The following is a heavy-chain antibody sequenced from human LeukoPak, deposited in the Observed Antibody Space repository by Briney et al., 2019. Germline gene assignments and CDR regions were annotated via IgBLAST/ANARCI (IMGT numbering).Heavy chain of an antibody. J-gene: IGHJ3*02. CDR3: AVVVVAATAFDI. Sequence: GGSLRLSCAASGFTFSSYWMHWVRQAPGKGLVWVSRINSDGSSTSYADSVKGRFTISRDNAKNTLYLQMNSLRAEDTAAYYCAVVVVAATAFDIWGQGTMVTVSS. V-gene: IGHV3-74*01. CDR2: INSDGSST. CDR1: GFTFSSYW. D-gene: IGHD2-15*01.